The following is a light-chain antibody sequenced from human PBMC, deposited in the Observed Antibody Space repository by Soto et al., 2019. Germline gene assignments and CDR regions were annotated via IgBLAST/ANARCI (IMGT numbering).Light chain of an antibody. CDR3: QQYDSYSPWM. J-gene: IGKJ1*01. CDR2: KAS. CDR1: QSITTW. V-gene: IGKV1-5*03. Sequence: DIQITQSPSTLSASVGDRVTITCRASQSITTWLAWYQQKPGKAPKLLIYKASSLESGVPSRFSGSGSGTEFTLTISSLQPDDFATYYCQQYDSYSPWMFGQGTKVEIK.